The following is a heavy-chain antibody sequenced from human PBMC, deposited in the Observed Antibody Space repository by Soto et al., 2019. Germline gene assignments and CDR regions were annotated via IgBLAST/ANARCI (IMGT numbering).Heavy chain of an antibody. D-gene: IGHD5-18*01. CDR3: ARDRGSTYGFDF. V-gene: IGHV3-48*02. J-gene: IGHJ4*02. CDR2: ISSSSSTI. CDR1: GLTFTSYS. Sequence: GGSLRLSCAASGLTFTSYSMNWVRQAPGKGLEWVSFISSSSSTIYYADSVKGRFTISRDNAKNSLYLQMNSLRDEDTAVYYCARDRGSTYGFDFWGQGALVTVSS.